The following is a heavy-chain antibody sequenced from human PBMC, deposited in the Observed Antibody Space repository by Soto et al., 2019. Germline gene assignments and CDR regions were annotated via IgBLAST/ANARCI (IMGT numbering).Heavy chain of an antibody. CDR2: INPSGGST. V-gene: IGHV1-46*01. CDR1: GYTFTSYY. CDR3: ATSVYCSSPSWLSFDS. D-gene: IGHD2-2*01. J-gene: IGHJ5*01. Sequence: ASVKVSCKASGYTFTSYYMHWVRQAPGQGLEWMGIINPSGGSTSYAQKFQGRVTMTRDTSTSTVYMELSSLRSEDTAVYYCATSVYCSSPSWLSFDSWGKGTRVTVSS.